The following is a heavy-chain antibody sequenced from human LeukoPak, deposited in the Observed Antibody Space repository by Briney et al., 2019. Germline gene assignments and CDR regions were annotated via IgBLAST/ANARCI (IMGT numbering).Heavy chain of an antibody. CDR3: AKCGNSGCHLIDY. D-gene: IGHD5-12*01. Sequence: GGSLRLSCAASGFTFNTNAMSWVRQAPGKGLEWVSAISGRTGGTYYADSVKGRFTISRDNSKSTLYLQMDSLRAEDTAVYYCAKCGNSGCHLIDYWGQGTLITVSS. J-gene: IGHJ4*02. CDR2: ISGRTGGT. CDR1: GFTFNTNA. V-gene: IGHV3-23*01.